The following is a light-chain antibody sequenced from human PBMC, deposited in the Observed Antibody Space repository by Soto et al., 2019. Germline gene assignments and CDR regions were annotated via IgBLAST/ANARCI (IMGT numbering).Light chain of an antibody. J-gene: IGKJ2*01. CDR1: QVIGSRY. CDR3: QQFGSSIPHT. CDR2: GAS. Sequence: EIVMTQSPGTLSLSPGERATISCRASQVIGSRYLAWYHQKSGQAPRLLIYGASSRATGIPDRFSGSGSGTDVTLTISRLEPEDVGVYYCQQFGSSIPHTFGQGTKLEIK. V-gene: IGKV3-20*01.